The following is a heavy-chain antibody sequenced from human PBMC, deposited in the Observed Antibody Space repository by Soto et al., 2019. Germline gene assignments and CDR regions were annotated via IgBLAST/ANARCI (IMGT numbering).Heavy chain of an antibody. Sequence: QLQLQESGPGLVKPAETLSLTCTVSGASILTSSHYWDWIRQSPGKGLEWLGLVYYAGYTYYSPYLKSRATISVERSNNLFCLKLSSVTAADTCVYDGARLSTWSGYYVYYHFYLDVWGKGTTVSVS. V-gene: IGHV4-39*01. D-gene: IGHD3-3*01. CDR2: VYYAGYT. J-gene: IGHJ6*03. CDR1: GASILTSSHY. CDR3: ARLSTWSGYYVYYHFYLDV.